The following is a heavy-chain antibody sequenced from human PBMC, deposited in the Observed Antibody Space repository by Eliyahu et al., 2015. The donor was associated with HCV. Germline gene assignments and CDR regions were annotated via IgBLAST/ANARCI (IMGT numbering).Heavy chain of an antibody. CDR1: GXSIXTSY. Sequence: QVQLQESGPGLVKPSETLSLTCTVSGXSIXTSYWSWIRQPPGKGLEWVGYIHYSGSTNYNPSLKSRVTISVDTSKNQFSLKLTSVTAADTAMYYCASGGGGIAVTGTGGWFDPWGQGTLVTVSS. CDR2: IHYSGST. J-gene: IGHJ5*02. D-gene: IGHD6-19*01. CDR3: ASGGGGIAVTGTGGWFDP. V-gene: IGHV4-59*01.